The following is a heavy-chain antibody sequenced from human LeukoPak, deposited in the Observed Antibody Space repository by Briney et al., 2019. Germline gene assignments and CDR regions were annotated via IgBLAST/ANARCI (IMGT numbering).Heavy chain of an antibody. J-gene: IGHJ4*02. CDR2: IRYDETSK. CDR1: GLTFSSSG. CDR3: AKGVYGGSSGGFYFDY. Sequence: GGSLRLSCAASGLTFSSSGMHWVRQAPGKGLEWVAFIRYDETSKHYADSVKGRFTISRDNSKNTLYLQVNSLRSEDTAVYYCAKGVYGGSSGGFYFDYWGQGALVTVSS. D-gene: IGHD1-26*01. V-gene: IGHV3-30*02.